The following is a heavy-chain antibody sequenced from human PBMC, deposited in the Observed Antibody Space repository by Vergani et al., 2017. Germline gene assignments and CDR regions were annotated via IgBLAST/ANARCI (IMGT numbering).Heavy chain of an antibody. Sequence: QLHLQESGPRLVKPSETLSLTCTVSGGSIRGGNYYWGWIRQPPGKGLEWIGSVYDGGSTSYNPSLESRVTISVDTSKNQFFLKLRSVTAADTAVYFCARELSYYYGSGSDDYNPYYYEGMDVWGPGTTVTVSS. D-gene: IGHD3-10*01. CDR3: ARELSYYYGSGSDDYNPYYYEGMDV. CDR2: VYDGGST. V-gene: IGHV4-39*02. J-gene: IGHJ6*02. CDR1: GGSIRGGNYY.